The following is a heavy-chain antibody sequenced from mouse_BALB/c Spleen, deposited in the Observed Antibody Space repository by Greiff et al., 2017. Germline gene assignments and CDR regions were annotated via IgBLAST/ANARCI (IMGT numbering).Heavy chain of an antibody. V-gene: IGHV2-9*02. J-gene: IGHJ4*01. D-gene: IGHD2-10*02. CDR1: GFSLTSYG. CDR2: IWAGGST. Sequence: VKLMESGPGLVAPSQSLSITCTVSGFSLTSYGVHWVRQPPGTGLEWLGVIWAGGSTNYNSALMSRLSISKDNSKSQVFLKMNSLQTDDTAMYYCARDREVWYYAMDYWGQGTSVTVSS. CDR3: ARDREVWYYAMDY.